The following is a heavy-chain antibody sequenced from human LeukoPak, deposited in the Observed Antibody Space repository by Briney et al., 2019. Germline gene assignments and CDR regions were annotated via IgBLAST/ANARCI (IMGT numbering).Heavy chain of an antibody. V-gene: IGHV4-39*01. D-gene: IGHD1-26*01. CDR3: VKSGGYGLIDY. CDR1: GASISGSGYY. Sequence: SETLSLTCAVSGASISGSGYYLGWIRQPPGKGLEWIGNIYYTGSTYYNAPLQSRVTISIDMSKNQFSLRLNSVTAADTAMYYCVKSGGYGLIDYWGQGTLVTVSS. CDR2: IYYTGST. J-gene: IGHJ4*02.